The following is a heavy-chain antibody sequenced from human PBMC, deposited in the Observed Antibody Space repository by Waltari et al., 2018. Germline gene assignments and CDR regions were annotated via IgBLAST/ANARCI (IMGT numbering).Heavy chain of an antibody. CDR2: INAGNGNT. CDR3: ARFYDSSGSYAFDI. V-gene: IGHV1-3*01. D-gene: IGHD3-22*01. CDR1: GYTFTSYA. J-gene: IGHJ3*02. Sequence: QVQLVQSGAEVKKPGASVKVSCKASGYTFTSYAMHWVRQAPGQRLEWMGWINAGNGNTKYSQKFQGRVTITRDTSASTAYMELSSLRSEDTAVYYCARFYDSSGSYAFDIWGQGTMVTVSS.